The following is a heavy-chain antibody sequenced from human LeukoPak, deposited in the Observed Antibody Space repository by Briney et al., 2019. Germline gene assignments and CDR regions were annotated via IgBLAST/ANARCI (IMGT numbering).Heavy chain of an antibody. CDR3: ARLTGITGTTDPGVR. V-gene: IGHV1-46*01. Sequence: GASVKVSCKASGYTFTSYYMHWVRQAPGQGLEWMGIINPSGGSTSYAQKFQGRVTMTRGMSTSTVYMELSSLRSEDTAVYYCARLTGITGTTDPGVRWGQGTLVTVSS. CDR1: GYTFTSYY. D-gene: IGHD1-7*01. CDR2: INPSGGST. J-gene: IGHJ4*02.